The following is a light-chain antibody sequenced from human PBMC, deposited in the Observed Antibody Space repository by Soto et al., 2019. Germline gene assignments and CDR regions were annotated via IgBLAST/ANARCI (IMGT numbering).Light chain of an antibody. J-gene: IGKJ2*03. CDR3: HKYDTSPYS. CDR1: QSVISNY. CDR2: GAS. Sequence: ESVLTQSPGTLSLSPGEGATLSCRSSQSVISNYLAWYQKKPGQAPRLLIYGASSRATGIPHRFSGSGSGTDFTLTISRLEPEDFAVYYCHKYDTSPYSFGQGTKLEIK. V-gene: IGKV3-20*01.